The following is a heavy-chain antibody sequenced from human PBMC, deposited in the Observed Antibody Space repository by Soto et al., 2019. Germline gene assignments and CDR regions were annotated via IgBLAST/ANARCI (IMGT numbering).Heavy chain of an antibody. CDR1: GFTFSSYS. D-gene: IGHD4-17*01. J-gene: IGHJ6*02. Sequence: GVSLRLSCAASGFTFSSYSMNWFRQAPGKGLEWVSYISSSSSTIYYADSVKGRFTISRDNAKNSLYLQMNSLRAEDTAVYYSAREGGVRDYGDYNYYYYGMDVWGQGTTVTVS. V-gene: IGHV3-48*01. CDR3: AREGGVRDYGDYNYYYYGMDV. CDR2: ISSSSSTI.